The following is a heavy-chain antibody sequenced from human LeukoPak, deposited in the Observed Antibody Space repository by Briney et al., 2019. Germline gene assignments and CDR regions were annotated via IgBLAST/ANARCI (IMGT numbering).Heavy chain of an antibody. CDR2: INHSGST. Sequence: ASETLSLTCAVYGGSFSGYYWSWIRQPPGKGLEWIGEINHSGSTNYNPSLKSRVTISVDTSKNQFSLKLSSVTAADTAVYYCARSELYNWNSGWFDPWGQGTLVTVSS. CDR3: ARSELYNWNSGWFDP. D-gene: IGHD1-7*01. CDR1: GGSFSGYY. J-gene: IGHJ5*02. V-gene: IGHV4-34*01.